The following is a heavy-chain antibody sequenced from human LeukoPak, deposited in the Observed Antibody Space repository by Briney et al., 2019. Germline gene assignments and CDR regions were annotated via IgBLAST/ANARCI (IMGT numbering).Heavy chain of an antibody. Sequence: PSETLSLTCAVYGGSFSGYYWSWIRQPPGKGLEWIGEINHSGSTNYNPSLKSRVTISVDTSKNQFSLKLSSVTAAGTAVYYCARGPTYYYDSSGYYGAWGQGTLVTVSS. V-gene: IGHV4-34*01. D-gene: IGHD3-22*01. CDR2: INHSGST. CDR3: ARGPTYYYDSSGYYGA. J-gene: IGHJ4*02. CDR1: GGSFSGYY.